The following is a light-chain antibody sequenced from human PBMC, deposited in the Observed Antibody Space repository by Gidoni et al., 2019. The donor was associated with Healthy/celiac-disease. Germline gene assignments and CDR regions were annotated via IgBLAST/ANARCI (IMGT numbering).Light chain of an antibody. CDR2: DAS. J-gene: IGKJ3*01. CDR3: QQFNSYPLIT. Sequence: AIQLTHSPSSLSASVGDRVTITCLASQGISSALAWYQQKPGKAPKLLIYDASSLESGVPSRFSGSGSGTDFTLTISSLQPEDFATYYCQQFNSYPLITFGPGTKVDIK. V-gene: IGKV1-13*02. CDR1: QGISSA.